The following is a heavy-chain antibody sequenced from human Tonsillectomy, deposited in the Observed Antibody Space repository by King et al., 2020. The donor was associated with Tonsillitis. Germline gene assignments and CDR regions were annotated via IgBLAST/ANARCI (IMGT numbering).Heavy chain of an antibody. CDR2: ISWNSGSI. CDR1: GFTFDDYA. J-gene: IGHJ4*02. CDR3: AKEKFDY. V-gene: IGHV3-9*01. Sequence: EVQLVESGGGLVQPGRSLRLSCAASGFTFDDYAMHWVRQAPGKGMEWVSGISWNSGSIGYADSVKGRFTISRDNAKNSLYLQMNSLRDEDTALYYCAKEKFDYWGQGTLVTVSS.